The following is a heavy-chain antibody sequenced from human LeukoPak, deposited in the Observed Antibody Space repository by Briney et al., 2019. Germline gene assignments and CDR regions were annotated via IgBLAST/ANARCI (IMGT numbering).Heavy chain of an antibody. D-gene: IGHD2-21*02. Sequence: GESLKISCKGSGYSFTSYWIGWVRQMPGKGLEWMGIIYPGDSDTRYSPSFQGQVTISADKSISTAYLQWSSLKASDTAMYYCARQRDCGGDCYRTPGEYDAFDIWGQGTMVTVSS. V-gene: IGHV5-51*01. CDR3: ARQRDCGGDCYRTPGEYDAFDI. CDR2: IYPGDSDT. CDR1: GYSFTSYW. J-gene: IGHJ3*02.